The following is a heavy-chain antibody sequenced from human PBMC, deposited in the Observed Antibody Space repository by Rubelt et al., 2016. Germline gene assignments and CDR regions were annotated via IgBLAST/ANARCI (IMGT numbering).Heavy chain of an antibody. V-gene: IGHV7-4-1*02. CDR3: ARDPSSWQGWLL. J-gene: IGHJ4*02. D-gene: IGHD6-13*01. CDR1: GYTFTSYA. CDR2: INTKTGNS. Sequence: QVQLVQSGSELKKPGASVKVSCKASGYTFTSYAMNWVRQAPGQGLERMGWINTKTGNSTYAQGFSGRLVFSLYTPVSKAYRQSSSLKAEDTAVYYCARDPSSWQGWLLWGQGTLVTVSS.